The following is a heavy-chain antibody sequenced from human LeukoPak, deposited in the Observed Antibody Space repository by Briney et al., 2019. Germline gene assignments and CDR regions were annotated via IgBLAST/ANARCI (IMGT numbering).Heavy chain of an antibody. Sequence: GGSLRLSCAASGLTFSSYSMNWVRQAPGKGLEWVSSISSSSSYIYYADSVKGRFTISIDNAKNSLYLQMNSLRAEDTAVYYCARDTLPGKLWPRDYWGQGTLVTVSS. CDR1: GLTFSSYS. CDR3: ARDTLPGKLWPRDY. V-gene: IGHV3-21*01. D-gene: IGHD5-18*01. CDR2: ISSSSSYI. J-gene: IGHJ4*02.